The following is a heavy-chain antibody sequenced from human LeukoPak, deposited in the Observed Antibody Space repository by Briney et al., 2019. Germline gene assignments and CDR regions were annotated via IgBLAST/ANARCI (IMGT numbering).Heavy chain of an antibody. CDR2: ITTSSGYI. CDR1: VFTSSNYH. J-gene: IGHJ4*02. CDR3: ATWRLEMQPWGTSQM. V-gene: IGHV3-21*01. D-gene: IGHD3-16*01. Sequence: GGSLRLSCVASVFTSSNYHMNWVRQAPGKGLEWVSSITTSSGYIYYSDSVRGRFTISRDNAKNSLYLQMSNLRVEDTAVYFCATWRLEMQPWGTSQMWGQGTRVTVSS.